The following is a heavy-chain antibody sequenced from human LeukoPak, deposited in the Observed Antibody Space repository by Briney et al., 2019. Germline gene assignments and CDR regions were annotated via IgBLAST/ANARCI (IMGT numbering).Heavy chain of an antibody. V-gene: IGHV4-34*01. Sequence: SETLSLTCAVYGGSFSGYYWSLIRQPPGKGLEWIGEINHSGSTNYNPSLKSRVTISVDTSKNQFSLKLSSVTAADTAVYYCARYCSSTSCSPVGGFDPWGQGTLVTVSS. CDR1: GGSFSGYY. J-gene: IGHJ5*02. D-gene: IGHD2-2*01. CDR2: INHSGST. CDR3: ARYCSSTSCSPVGGFDP.